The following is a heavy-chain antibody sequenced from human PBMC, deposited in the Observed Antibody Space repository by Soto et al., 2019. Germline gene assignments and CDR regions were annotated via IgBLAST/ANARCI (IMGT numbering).Heavy chain of an antibody. CDR2: IYYSGST. CDR1: GGSISSSSYY. D-gene: IGHD3-22*01. CDR3: AREYAFSSVY. V-gene: IGHV4-39*07. J-gene: IGHJ4*02. Sequence: ETLSLTCTVSGGSISSSSYYWGWIRQPPGKGLEWIGSIYYSGSTYYNPSLKSRVTISIDTFRNQISLNLHSVTAADTAVYYCAREYAFSSVYWGQGTVVTVSS.